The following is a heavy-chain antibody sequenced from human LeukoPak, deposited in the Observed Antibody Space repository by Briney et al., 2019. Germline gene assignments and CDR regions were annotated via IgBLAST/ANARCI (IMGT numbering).Heavy chain of an antibody. D-gene: IGHD3-10*01. CDR1: GYTFTGYY. CDR2: INPNSGGT. V-gene: IGHV1-2*02. Sequence: ASVKVSCKASGYTFTGYYMHWVLQAPGQGLEWMGWINPNSGGTNYAQKFQGRVTMTRDTSISTAYMELSRLRSDDTAVYYCASRRWFGELSGFDYWGQGTLVTVSS. J-gene: IGHJ4*02. CDR3: ASRRWFGELSGFDY.